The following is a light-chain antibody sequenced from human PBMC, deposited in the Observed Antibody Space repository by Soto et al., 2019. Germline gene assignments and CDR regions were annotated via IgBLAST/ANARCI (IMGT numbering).Light chain of an antibody. Sequence: EIVLTQSPGTLSLSPGERATLSCRASQSVNSNYLAWYQRKPGQAPRLLIYGASNRATAIPYRFSASGSGTDFTLTIPRLEAEDFAVYYCQQYDSTPPTFGQGTKVEVQ. J-gene: IGKJ1*01. CDR3: QQYDSTPPT. CDR1: QSVNSNY. CDR2: GAS. V-gene: IGKV3-20*01.